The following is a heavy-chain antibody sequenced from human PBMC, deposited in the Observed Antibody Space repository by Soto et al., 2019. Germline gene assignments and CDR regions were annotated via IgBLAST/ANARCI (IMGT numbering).Heavy chain of an antibody. V-gene: IGHV6-1*01. D-gene: IGHD6-19*01. CDR1: GDSVSSNSAA. J-gene: IGHJ3*02. Sequence: SQTLSLTCAISGDSVSSNSAAWNWIRQSPSRGLEWLGRTYYRSKWYNDYAVSVKSRITINPDTSNNQFSLQLNSVTPEDTAVYYCARDEGRHSSGWYVSGDAFDIWGQGTMVTVSS. CDR2: TYYRSKWYN. CDR3: ARDEGRHSSGWYVSGDAFDI.